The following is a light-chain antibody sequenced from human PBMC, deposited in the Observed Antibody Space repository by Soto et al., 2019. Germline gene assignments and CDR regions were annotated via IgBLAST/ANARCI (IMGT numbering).Light chain of an antibody. CDR2: EVS. V-gene: IGLV2-14*01. CDR3: SSYTSSTPGV. J-gene: IGLJ1*01. CDR1: SSDVGGYNF. Sequence: QSALTQPASVSGSPGQSIAISCTGTSSDVGGYNFVSWYQQHPGKAPKLMIFEVSNRPSGVSNRFSGSKSGNTASLTISGLQAGDEAVYYCSSYTSSTPGVFGTGTKQTVL.